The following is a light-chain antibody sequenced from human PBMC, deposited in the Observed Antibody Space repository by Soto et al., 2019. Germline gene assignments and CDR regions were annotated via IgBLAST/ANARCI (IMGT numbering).Light chain of an antibody. CDR2: DAS. CDR3: QQYNKYPCT. Sequence: DIEMTQSPSTLSASVGDRVTITCRASQSISSWLAWYQQKPGQAPKLLIYDASSLESGVPSRFSGSGSGTHFTLTISSLQSDDFATYYCQQYNKYPCTFGQGTKLDIK. J-gene: IGKJ2*02. V-gene: IGKV1-5*01. CDR1: QSISSW.